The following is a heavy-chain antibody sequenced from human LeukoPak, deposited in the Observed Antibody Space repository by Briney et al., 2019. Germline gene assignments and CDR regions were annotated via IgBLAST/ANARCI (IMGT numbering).Heavy chain of an antibody. CDR2: ISGSAGNT. D-gene: IGHD3-10*01. Sequence: GGSLRLSCVASGFTFSSYAMYWVRQAPGEGLEWVSIISGSAGNTYYADSVKGRLTISRDNSKNTLYLQMNSLRAEDTAIYYCAKSPYGPGSFSALDIWGQGTTVTVSS. CDR1: GFTFSSYA. CDR3: AKSPYGPGSFSALDI. V-gene: IGHV3-23*01. J-gene: IGHJ3*02.